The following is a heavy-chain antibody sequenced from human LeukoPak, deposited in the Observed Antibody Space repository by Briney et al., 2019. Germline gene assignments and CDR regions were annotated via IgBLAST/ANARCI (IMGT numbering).Heavy chain of an antibody. V-gene: IGHV1-24*01. CDR2: FDPEDGET. CDR3: ATVGTYYDILTGLGYGMDV. Sequence: GASVKVSCKVSGSTLTELSMHWVRQAPGKGLEWMGGFDPEDGETIYAQKFRGRVTMTEDTSTDTAYMELSSLRSEDTAVYYCATVGTYYDILTGLGYGMDVWGQGTTVTVSS. J-gene: IGHJ6*02. CDR1: GSTLTELS. D-gene: IGHD3-9*01.